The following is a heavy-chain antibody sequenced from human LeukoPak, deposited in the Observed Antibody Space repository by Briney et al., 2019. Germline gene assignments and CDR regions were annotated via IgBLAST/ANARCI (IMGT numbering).Heavy chain of an antibody. D-gene: IGHD3-22*01. CDR1: GYSISSGHY. CDR2: IYHSGST. Sequence: SETLSLTCTVSGYSISSGHYWGWIRHPPGKGLEWIGNIYHSGSTYYSPSLKSRVTISLDTSKNQFSLKLSSVTAADTAVYYCARQGRISMIVVLIEDAFDIWGQGTMVTVSS. CDR3: ARQGRISMIVVLIEDAFDI. J-gene: IGHJ3*02. V-gene: IGHV4-38-2*02.